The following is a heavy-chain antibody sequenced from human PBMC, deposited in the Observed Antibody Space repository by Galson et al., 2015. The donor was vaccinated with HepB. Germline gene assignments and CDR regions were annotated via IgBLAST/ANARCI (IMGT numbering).Heavy chain of an antibody. CDR3: SRASHPPETVTTCFDN. J-gene: IGHJ4*02. CDR2: IKEDGSEM. Sequence: SLRLSCAASGFIFSDYWMSWVRQAPGKGLEWVASIKEDGSEMFYVDSVKGRFTISRDDANNSLFLQMDSLRAEDTAVYYCSRASHPPETVTTCFDNWGQGALVIVSS. CDR1: GFIFSDYW. D-gene: IGHD4-17*01. V-gene: IGHV3-7*03.